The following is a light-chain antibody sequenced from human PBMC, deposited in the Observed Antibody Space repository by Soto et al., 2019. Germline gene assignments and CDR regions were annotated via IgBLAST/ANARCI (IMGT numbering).Light chain of an antibody. Sequence: DIVLTQSPGTLSLSPGQRATLSCRASQTVTTFYLAWYQQKPGQAPRLLIYGASSRATGIPDRFSGSGSGTDFTLTISRLEPEDCGVYYCQQYGSSTGLTFGGGTKVEI. CDR1: QTVTTFY. V-gene: IGKV3-20*01. CDR2: GAS. CDR3: QQYGSSTGLT. J-gene: IGKJ4*01.